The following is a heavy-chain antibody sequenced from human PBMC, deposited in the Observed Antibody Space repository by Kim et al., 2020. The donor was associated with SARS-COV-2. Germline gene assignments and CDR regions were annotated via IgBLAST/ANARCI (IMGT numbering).Heavy chain of an antibody. J-gene: IGHJ4*02. D-gene: IGHD2-2*01. V-gene: IGHV3-74*01. Sequence: GGSLRLSCAASGFTFSDYWMHWVRQAPGQGLVWVSRIDSSGSVTNYADSVKGRFTISRDSAKNTLYMQMNSLRAEDTAVYYCARCSTFCSFWGQGTLVTVSS. CDR2: IDSSGSVT. CDR1: GFTFSDYW. CDR3: ARCSTFCSF.